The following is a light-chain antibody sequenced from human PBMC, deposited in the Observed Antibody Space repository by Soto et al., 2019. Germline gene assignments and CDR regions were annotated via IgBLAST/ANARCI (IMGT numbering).Light chain of an antibody. V-gene: IGLV2-14*01. J-gene: IGLJ1*01. Sequence: QSALTQPASVSGSPGQSIAISCTGTSSDVGGDYNFVSWYQQHPGKVPKLIIYDVTNRPSGVSNRFSGSKSGNTASLTITGLQAEDEADYYCSSYTRSSTDVFGTGTKLTVL. CDR1: SSDVGGDYNF. CDR2: DVT. CDR3: SSYTRSSTDV.